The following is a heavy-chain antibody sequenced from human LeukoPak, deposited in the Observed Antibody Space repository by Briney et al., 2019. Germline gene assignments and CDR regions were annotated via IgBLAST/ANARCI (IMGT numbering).Heavy chain of an antibody. CDR1: GFTFSTYA. CDR3: AKDHRWFGELLYYFDY. CDR2: ISYDASHK. D-gene: IGHD3-10*01. J-gene: IGHJ4*02. Sequence: TGGSLRLSCAASGFTFSTYAMHWVRRAPGKGLEWVAVISYDASHKYYADSVKGRFTISRDNSKNTLYLQMNSLRAEDTAVYYCAKDHRWFGELLYYFDYWGQGTLVTVSS. V-gene: IGHV3-30*04.